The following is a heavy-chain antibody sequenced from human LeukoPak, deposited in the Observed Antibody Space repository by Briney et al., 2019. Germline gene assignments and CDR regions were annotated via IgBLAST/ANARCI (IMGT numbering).Heavy chain of an antibody. CDR3: AKDNVGAAGRYFDY. CDR1: GFTFLSYA. V-gene: IGHV3-30*18. CDR2: ISSDGSNK. D-gene: IGHD6-13*01. Sequence: PGRSLRLSCAASGFTFLSYAMNWVRQAPGKGLEGVAVISSDGSNKFYVDSVKGRFTISRDNSKNTLYLQMHSLRAEDTADYYCAKDNVGAAGRYFDYWGRGRLVSVCS. J-gene: IGHJ4*02.